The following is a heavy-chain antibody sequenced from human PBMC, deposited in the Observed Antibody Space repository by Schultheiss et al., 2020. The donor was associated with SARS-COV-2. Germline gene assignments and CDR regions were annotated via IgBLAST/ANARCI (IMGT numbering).Heavy chain of an antibody. V-gene: IGHV4-34*01. CDR3: SRGRTSVIPSPVLGLGPHYFSYYMDV. CDR2: VSHSGGT. Sequence: SETLSLTCAVYGESFNGFSWTWIRQSPGKGLEWIGQVSHSGGTHYSPSLKSRVTISVDTSKNQFSLKLSSVTAADTATYYCSRGRTSVIPSPVLGLGPHYFSYYMDVWGKGTTVTVSS. CDR1: GESFNGFS. J-gene: IGHJ6*03. D-gene: IGHD4-11*01.